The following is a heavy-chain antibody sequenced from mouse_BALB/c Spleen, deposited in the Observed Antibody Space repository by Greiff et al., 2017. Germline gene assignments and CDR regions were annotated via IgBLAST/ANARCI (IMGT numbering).Heavy chain of an antibody. D-gene: IGHD5-1*01. Sequence: EVKLVESGGGLVQPGGSMKLSCVASGFTFSNYWMNWVRQSPEKGLEWVAEIRLKSNNYATHYAESVKGRFTISRDDSKSSVYLQMNNLRAEDTGIYYCTRQAYPYAMDYWGQGTSVTVSS. V-gene: IGHV6-6*02. CDR2: IRLKSNNYAT. J-gene: IGHJ4*01. CDR1: GFTFSNYW. CDR3: TRQAYPYAMDY.